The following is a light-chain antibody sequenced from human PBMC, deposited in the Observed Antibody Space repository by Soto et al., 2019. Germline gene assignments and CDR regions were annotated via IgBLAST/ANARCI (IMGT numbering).Light chain of an antibody. CDR3: QKYTNTNNQWM. Sequence: GDRVTITCRASQTISTWMAWYQQKPGKAPKLLVYDASTLQSGVASRFSGSGSGTEFTLIISGLQPDDSATHYCQKYTNTNNQWMFGQGIKVDIX. CDR2: DAS. V-gene: IGKV1-5*01. CDR1: QTISTW. J-gene: IGKJ2*01.